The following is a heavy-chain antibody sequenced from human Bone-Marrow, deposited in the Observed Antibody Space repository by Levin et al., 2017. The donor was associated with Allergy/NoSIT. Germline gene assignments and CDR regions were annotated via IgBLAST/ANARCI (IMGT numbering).Heavy chain of an antibody. CDR3: AKLTDQWLVPPPRYYFMGV. CDR1: GFTFSAFA. D-gene: IGHD6-19*01. Sequence: PGGSLRLSCAASGFTFSAFAMTWVRQAPGKGLEWVSIISGNAGLTYYADSVKGRFTVSRDNSENTLYLQVNSLSAEDTAVYYCAKLTDQWLVPPPRYYFMGVWGKGTTVTVSS. CDR2: ISGNAGLT. J-gene: IGHJ6*03. V-gene: IGHV3-23*01.